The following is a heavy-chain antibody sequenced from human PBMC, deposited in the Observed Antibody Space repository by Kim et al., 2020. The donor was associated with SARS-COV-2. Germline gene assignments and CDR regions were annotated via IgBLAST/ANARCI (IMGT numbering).Heavy chain of an antibody. J-gene: IGHJ4*02. D-gene: IGHD3-22*01. CDR3: ARQTYYYDSSGFDY. V-gene: IGHV4-39*01. Sequence: NPALKSRVTMSGDTSKNQFSLKLSSVTAADTAVYYCARQTYYYDSSGFDYWGQGTLVTVSS.